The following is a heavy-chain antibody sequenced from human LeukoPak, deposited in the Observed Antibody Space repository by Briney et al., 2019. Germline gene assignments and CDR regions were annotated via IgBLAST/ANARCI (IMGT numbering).Heavy chain of an antibody. D-gene: IGHD3-10*01. CDR2: ISAYNGNT. CDR3: ARSYGSGSPPWFDP. V-gene: IGHV1-18*04. CDR1: GYTFTSYG. Sequence: GASVKVSCKASGYTFTSYGISWVRQAPGQGLEWMGWISAYNGNTNYAQKLQGRVTMTPDTSTSTAYMELRSLRSDDTAVYYCARSYGSGSPPWFDPWGQGTLVTVSS. J-gene: IGHJ5*02.